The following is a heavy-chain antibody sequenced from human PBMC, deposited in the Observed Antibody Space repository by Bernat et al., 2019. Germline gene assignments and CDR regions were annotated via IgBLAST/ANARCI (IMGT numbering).Heavy chain of an antibody. CDR1: GGSISSSSYY. J-gene: IGHJ4*02. V-gene: IGHV4-39*01. D-gene: IGHD5-18*01. CDR2: IYYSGST. CDR3: VRRIQIWLLVDY. Sequence: QLQLQESVPGLVKPSETLSLTCTFSGGSISSSSYYWCWIRQPPGKGLEWIGSIYYSGSTYYNPSLKSRVTISVDTSKNQFSLKLSSVTAADTAVYYCVRRIQIWLLVDYWGQGTLVTVSS.